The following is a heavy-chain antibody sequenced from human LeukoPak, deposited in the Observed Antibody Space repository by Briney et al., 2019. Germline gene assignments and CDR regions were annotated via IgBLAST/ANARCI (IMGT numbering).Heavy chain of an antibody. J-gene: IGHJ5*02. D-gene: IGHD2-15*01. V-gene: IGHV4-59*01. Sequence: SETLALTCTVSGASISSYYSSWIRQPPGKGLQWIEYIYYSGSTNYNPSLKSRVTISVDTSKTQFSLKLSSVTAADTAVYYCARDIGGGSLSFYPRGKGTLVTVSS. CDR3: ARDIGGGSLSFYP. CDR1: GASISSYY. CDR2: IYYSGST.